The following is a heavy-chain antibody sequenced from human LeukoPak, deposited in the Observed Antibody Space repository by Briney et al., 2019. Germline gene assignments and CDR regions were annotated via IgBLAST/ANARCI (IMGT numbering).Heavy chain of an antibody. D-gene: IGHD3-10*01. J-gene: IGHJ3*02. CDR1: GFTFSDYY. CDR3: AKDMGSNVRGVTTGAFDI. CDR2: ISSSGSTI. Sequence: PGGSLRLSCAASGFTFSDYYMSWIRQAPGKGLEWVSYISSSGSTIYYADSVKGRFTISKDNAKNSLYLKMNSLRAEDTALYYCAKDMGSNVRGVTTGAFDIWGQGTMVTVSS. V-gene: IGHV3-11*01.